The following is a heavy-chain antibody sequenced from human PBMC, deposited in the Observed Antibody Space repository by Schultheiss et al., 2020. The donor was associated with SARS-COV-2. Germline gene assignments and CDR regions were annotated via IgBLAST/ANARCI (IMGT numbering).Heavy chain of an antibody. J-gene: IGHJ3*02. CDR2: ISSSGSTI. V-gene: IGHV3-48*03. D-gene: IGHD2-15*01. CDR3: ARAVGGGGGAFDI. Sequence: GGSLRLSCAASGFTFSSYEMNWVRQAPGKGLEWVSYISSSGSTIYYADSVKGRFTISRDNSKNTLYLQMGSLRAEDMAVYYCARAVGGGGGAFDIWGQGTMVTVSS. CDR1: GFTFSSYE.